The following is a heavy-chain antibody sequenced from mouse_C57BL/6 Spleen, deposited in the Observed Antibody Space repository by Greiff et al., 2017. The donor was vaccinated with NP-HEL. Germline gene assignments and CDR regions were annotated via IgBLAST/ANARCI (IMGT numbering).Heavy chain of an antibody. CDR3: ARLGWADYAMDY. J-gene: IGHJ4*01. CDR1: GYTFTSYW. V-gene: IGHV1-53*01. CDR2: INPSNGGT. Sequence: QVQLKQPGTELVKPGASVKLSCKASGYTFTSYWMHWVKQRPGQGLEWIGNINPSNGGTNYNEKFKSKATLTVDKSSSTAYMQLSSLTSEDSAVYYCARLGWADYAMDYWGQGTSVTVSS. D-gene: IGHD1-1*02.